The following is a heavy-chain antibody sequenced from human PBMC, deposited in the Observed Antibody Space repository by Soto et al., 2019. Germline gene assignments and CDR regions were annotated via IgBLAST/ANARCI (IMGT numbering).Heavy chain of an antibody. Sequence: QVQLVQSGDEVKKPGASVKVSCKASGYIFVNYGIAWVRQAPGQGLEWMGWISPYTGNTHSASKVQGRLTMNTDTCTSTAYMDLGSLTSDDTAVYYCVMVDNYVTPTPQDVWGQGTTVTVSS. J-gene: IGHJ6*02. CDR1: GYIFVNYG. V-gene: IGHV1-18*01. CDR3: VMVDNYVTPTPQDV. D-gene: IGHD3-16*01. CDR2: ISPYTGNT.